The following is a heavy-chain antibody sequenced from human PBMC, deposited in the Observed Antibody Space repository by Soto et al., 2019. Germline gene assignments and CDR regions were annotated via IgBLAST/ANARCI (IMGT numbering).Heavy chain of an antibody. J-gene: IGHJ6*03. CDR3: ARDRGVAPPVAGNTHYYYYMDV. CDR1: GYSFTNYG. Sequence: QDQLVQSGVEVKKPGASVKVSCKASGYSFTNYGITWVRQAPGQGFEGMGWISAYNGNKNYAQKFQGRVTMTTDASTSTAYLELRSLRSDDTAVYYCARDRGVAPPVAGNTHYYYYMDVWGKGTTVTVSS. V-gene: IGHV1-18*01. D-gene: IGHD6-19*01. CDR2: ISAYNGNK.